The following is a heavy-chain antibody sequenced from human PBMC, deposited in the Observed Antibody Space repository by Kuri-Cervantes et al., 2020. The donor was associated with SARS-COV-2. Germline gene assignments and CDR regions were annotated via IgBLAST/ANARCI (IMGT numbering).Heavy chain of an antibody. CDR1: GFTFSSYG. Sequence: GESLKISCAASGFTFSSYGMHWVRQAPGKGLEWVAFIRYDGSNKYYADSVKGRFTISRDNSKNTLYLQMDSLRAEDTAVYYCAKDKRRVVVDTLDYWGQGTPVTVSS. D-gene: IGHD3-22*01. J-gene: IGHJ4*02. CDR3: AKDKRRVVVDTLDY. CDR2: IRYDGSNK. V-gene: IGHV3-30*02.